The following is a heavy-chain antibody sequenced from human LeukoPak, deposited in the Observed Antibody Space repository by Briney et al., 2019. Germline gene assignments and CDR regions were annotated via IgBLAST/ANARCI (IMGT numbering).Heavy chain of an antibody. CDR3: AREAAYIPLYDAFDI. J-gene: IGHJ3*02. CDR1: GFTLSSYA. Sequence: PGGSLRLSCAASGFTLSSYAMSWVRQAPGKGLEWVSSISSMNTFISYADSVKGRFTISRDNAKNSLYLEMNSLRAEDTAVYYCAREAAYIPLYDAFDIWGQGTMVTVSS. V-gene: IGHV3-21*01. CDR2: ISSMNTFI. D-gene: IGHD2-2*02.